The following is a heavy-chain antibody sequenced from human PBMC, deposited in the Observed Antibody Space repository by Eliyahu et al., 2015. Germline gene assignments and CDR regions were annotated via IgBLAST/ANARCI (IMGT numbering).Heavy chain of an antibody. CDR2: IYYSGST. D-gene: IGHD2-8*01. CDR3: ARDWTEITTTNGLVSDAFDI. CDR1: GXSISXYS. Sequence: QVQLQESGPGLVKPSETLSLTCTXSGXSISXYSWXWIRQPPGKGLEWIGYIYYSGSTNYNPSLKSRVTISVDTSKNQFSLKLSSVTAADTAVYYCARDWTEITTTNGLVSDAFDIWGQGTMVTVSS. V-gene: IGHV4-59*01. J-gene: IGHJ3*02.